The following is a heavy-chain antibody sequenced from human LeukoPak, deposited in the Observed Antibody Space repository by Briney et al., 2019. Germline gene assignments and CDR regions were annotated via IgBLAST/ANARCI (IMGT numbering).Heavy chain of an antibody. V-gene: IGHV1-18*01. CDR3: ARGNLLIRGVTPLGY. CDR2: ISAYNGNT. D-gene: IGHD3-10*01. J-gene: IGHJ4*02. CDR1: GYTFTSYG. Sequence: ASVKVSCKASGYTFTSYGISWVRQAPGQGLEWMGWISAYNGNTNYAQKLQGRVTMTTDTSTSTAYMELRSLRSDDTAVYYCARGNLLIRGVTPLGYWGQGTLVTVSS.